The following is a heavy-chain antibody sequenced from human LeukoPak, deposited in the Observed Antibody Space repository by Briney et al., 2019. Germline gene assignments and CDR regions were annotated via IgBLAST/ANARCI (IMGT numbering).Heavy chain of an antibody. CDR1: GFTFSSYA. J-gene: IGHJ6*03. CDR2: ISGSGGST. CDR3: AKETLYYYYYMDV. Sequence: PGGPLRLSCAASGFTFSSYAMSWVRQAPGKGLEWVSAISGSGGSTYYADSVKGRFTISRDNSKDTLYLQMNSLRAEDTAVYYCAKETLYYYYYMDVWGKGTTVTVSS. V-gene: IGHV3-23*01.